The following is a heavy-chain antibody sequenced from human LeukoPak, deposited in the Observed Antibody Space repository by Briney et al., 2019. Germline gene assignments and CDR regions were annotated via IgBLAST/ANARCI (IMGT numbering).Heavy chain of an antibody. Sequence: GGSLRLSCAASEFTVSSNYMSWVRQAPGKGLEWVSLIYSGGSTYYADSVKDRFTISRDNSKNTLYLQMNSLRVEDTAVYYCARVRAAWGGFDIWGRGTMVTVSS. J-gene: IGHJ3*02. CDR2: IYSGGST. CDR3: ARVRAAWGGFDI. CDR1: EFTVSSNY. D-gene: IGHD3-16*01. V-gene: IGHV3-66*01.